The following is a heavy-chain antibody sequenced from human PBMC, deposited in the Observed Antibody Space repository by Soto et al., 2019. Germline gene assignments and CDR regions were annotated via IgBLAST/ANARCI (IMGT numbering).Heavy chain of an antibody. D-gene: IGHD6-6*01. CDR3: ARKRQLVYFDR. CDR2: ISSGNGNT. Sequence: QVQLVQSGPEVKEPGASVKVSCKTSGYIFTSYTIHWVRQAPGQGLEWMGSISSGNGNTKFSQKFQDRVTFTRDTSAGTAYMELGSLSFEDTAVYYCARKRQLVYFDRWGQGTLVTVSS. V-gene: IGHV1-3*01. CDR1: GYIFTSYT. J-gene: IGHJ4*02.